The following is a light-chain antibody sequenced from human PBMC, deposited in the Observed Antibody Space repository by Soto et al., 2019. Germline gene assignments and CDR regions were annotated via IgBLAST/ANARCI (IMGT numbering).Light chain of an antibody. CDR3: SSYTSSTTGV. Sequence: QSALTQPASVSGSPGQSITISCTGSSSDVGGYNYVSWYQQHPGKAPKLIIYEVSNRPAGVSNRSSGSKSGNTASLTISGLQAEDEADYYCSSYTSSTTGVFGGGTKLTVL. CDR1: SSDVGGYNY. CDR2: EVS. J-gene: IGLJ2*01. V-gene: IGLV2-14*01.